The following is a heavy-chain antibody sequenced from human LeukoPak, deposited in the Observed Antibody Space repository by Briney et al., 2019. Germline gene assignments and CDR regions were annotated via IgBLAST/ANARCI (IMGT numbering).Heavy chain of an antibody. Sequence: GGFLRLSCAASGFSFSTYGMHWVRQAPGKGLEWVAVIWYDGSNKKYADSVKGRFTISRDNSKNTLYLQMNSLRAEDTAVYYCARDGGELEADGFDIWGQGTMVTVSS. CDR2: IWYDGSNK. D-gene: IGHD2-21*01. J-gene: IGHJ3*02. CDR1: GFSFSTYG. CDR3: ARDGGELEADGFDI. V-gene: IGHV3-33*01.